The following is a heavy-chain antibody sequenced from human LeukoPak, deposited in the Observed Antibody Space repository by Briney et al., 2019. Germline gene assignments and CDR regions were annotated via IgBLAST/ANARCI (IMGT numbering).Heavy chain of an antibody. J-gene: IGHJ4*02. Sequence: PGGSLRLSCAASGFTFSSYEMNWVRQAPGKGLECVSYISSSGSTIYYADSVKGRFTISRDNAKKSLYLQMNSLRAEDTAVYYCARGSYRPIDYWGQGTLVTVSS. CDR2: ISSSGSTI. V-gene: IGHV3-48*03. CDR3: ARGSYRPIDY. CDR1: GFTFSSYE. D-gene: IGHD3-16*02.